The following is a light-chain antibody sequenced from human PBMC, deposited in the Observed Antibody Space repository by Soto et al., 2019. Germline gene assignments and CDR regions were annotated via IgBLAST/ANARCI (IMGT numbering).Light chain of an antibody. CDR3: QQYNNWPRT. CDR2: GAS. J-gene: IGKJ1*01. CDR1: QSVSNN. Sequence: EIVLTQSPGTLSLSPGERATLSCRASQSVSNNYLAWYQQKPGQAPRLLIYGASNRATGTPARFSGSGSGTEFTLTISSLQSEDFAVYYCQQYNNWPRTLGQGTKVDIK. V-gene: IGKV3D-15*01.